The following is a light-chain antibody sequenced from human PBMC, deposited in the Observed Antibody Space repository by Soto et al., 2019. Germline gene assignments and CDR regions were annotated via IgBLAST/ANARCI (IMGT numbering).Light chain of an antibody. CDR1: QTLLYSNGYNY. J-gene: IGKJ2*01. CDR2: LGS. Sequence: DIVMTQSPLSLAVTPGEPASISCRSSQTLLYSNGYNYLDWYLQKPGQSPQLLIYLGSSRASGVPDRFSGSVSVKNFTLKITRLEPEDAGFYYCMQALQTPTFGQGTKLEIK. V-gene: IGKV2-28*01. CDR3: MQALQTPT.